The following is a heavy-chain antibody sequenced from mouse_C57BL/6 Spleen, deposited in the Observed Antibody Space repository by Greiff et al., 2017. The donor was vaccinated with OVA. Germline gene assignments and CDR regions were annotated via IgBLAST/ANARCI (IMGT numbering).Heavy chain of an antibody. V-gene: IGHV5-4*01. Sequence: EVMLVESGGGLVKPGGSLKLSCAASGFTFSSYAMSWVRQTPEKRLEWVATISDGGSYTYYPDNVKGRITISRDNAKNNLYLQMSHLKSEDTAMYYGAREGGLLLRYFDVWGTGTTVTVSS. J-gene: IGHJ1*03. D-gene: IGHD1-1*01. CDR2: ISDGGSYT. CDR1: GFTFSSYA. CDR3: AREGGLLLRYFDV.